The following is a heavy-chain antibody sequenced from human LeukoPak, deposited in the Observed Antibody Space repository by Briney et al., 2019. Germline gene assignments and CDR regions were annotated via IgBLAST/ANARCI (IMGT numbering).Heavy chain of an antibody. D-gene: IGHD2-2*01. CDR1: GYTFTSYG. CDR3: ARAPGVVVVPAAPGHNWFDP. V-gene: IGHV1-18*01. Sequence: ASVKVSCKASGYTFTSYGISWVRQAPGQGLEWMGWISAYNGNTNYAQKLQGRVTMTTDTSTSTAYMELRSLRSDDTAVYYCARAPGVVVVPAAPGHNWFDPWGQGTLVTVSS. J-gene: IGHJ5*02. CDR2: ISAYNGNT.